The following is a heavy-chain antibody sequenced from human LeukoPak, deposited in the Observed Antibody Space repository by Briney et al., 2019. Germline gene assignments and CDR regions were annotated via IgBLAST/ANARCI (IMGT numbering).Heavy chain of an antibody. CDR3: ASFSSSWFNGYLHH. Sequence: GGSLRLSCAASGFTFGSYAMSWVRQAPGKGLEWVSGISGSAGSTYYADSVKGRFTISRDNSKNTLYLQMNSLRAEDTAEYYCASFSSSWFNGYLHHWGQGTLVTVSS. J-gene: IGHJ1*01. V-gene: IGHV3-23*01. CDR2: ISGSAGST. CDR1: GFTFGSYA. D-gene: IGHD6-13*01.